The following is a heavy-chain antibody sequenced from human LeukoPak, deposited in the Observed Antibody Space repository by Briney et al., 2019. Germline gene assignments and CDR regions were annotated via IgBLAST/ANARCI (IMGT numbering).Heavy chain of an antibody. Sequence: SETLSLTCTVSGGSISSGGYYWSWIRQHPGKGLEWIGYIYYSGSTYYNPSLKSRVTISVDTSKNQFSLKLSSVTAADTAVYYCARRGFGESSDYWGQGTLVTVSS. CDR2: IYYSGST. J-gene: IGHJ4*02. D-gene: IGHD3-10*01. CDR1: GGSISSGGYY. CDR3: ARRGFGESSDY. V-gene: IGHV4-31*03.